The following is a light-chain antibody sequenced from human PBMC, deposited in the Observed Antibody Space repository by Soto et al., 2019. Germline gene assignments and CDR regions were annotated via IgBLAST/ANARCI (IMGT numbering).Light chain of an antibody. CDR1: RNIKTS. Sequence: DIQMTQSPSSVSASVGDRVTITCRASRNIKTSLAWYQQRPGKGPELLIYDASTLQSGVPSRISGSGSGTEFTLTISRLQPEDFATFDCQQINSFPPTFGGGTKVTI. J-gene: IGKJ4*01. CDR2: DAS. V-gene: IGKV1-12*01. CDR3: QQINSFPPT.